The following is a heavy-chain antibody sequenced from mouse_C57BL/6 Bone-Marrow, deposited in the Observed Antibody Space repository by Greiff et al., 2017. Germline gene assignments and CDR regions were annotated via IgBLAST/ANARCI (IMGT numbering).Heavy chain of an antibody. Sequence: VQLQQPGAELVMPGASVKLSCKASGYTFTSYWMHWVKQRPGQGLEWIGEIDPSDSYTNYNQKVKGKSTLTVDKSSSTAYMQLSSLTSEDSAVYYCARYYGSSYWYFDVWGTGTTVTVSS. CDR1: GYTFTSYW. CDR2: IDPSDSYT. J-gene: IGHJ1*03. V-gene: IGHV1-69*01. CDR3: ARYYGSSYWYFDV. D-gene: IGHD1-1*01.